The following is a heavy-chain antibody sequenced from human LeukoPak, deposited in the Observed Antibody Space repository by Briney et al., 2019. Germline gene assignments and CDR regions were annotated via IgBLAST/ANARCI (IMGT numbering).Heavy chain of an antibody. CDR3: ARDSSYSSSWGDWYFDL. CDR2: IYYSGST. D-gene: IGHD6-13*01. CDR1: GGSISSYY. J-gene: IGHJ2*01. V-gene: IGHV4-59*01. Sequence: SETLSLTCTVSGGSISSYYWSWIRLPPGKGLEWIGYIYYSGSTNYNPSLKSRVTISVDTSKNQFSLKLSSVTAADTAVYYCARDSSYSSSWGDWYFDLWGRGTLVTVSS.